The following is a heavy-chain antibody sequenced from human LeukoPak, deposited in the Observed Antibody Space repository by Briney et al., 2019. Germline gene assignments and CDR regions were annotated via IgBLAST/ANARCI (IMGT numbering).Heavy chain of an antibody. CDR2: IYTSGST. CDR1: GGSISSSNYY. J-gene: IGHJ3*02. V-gene: IGHV4-61*02. Sequence: PSETLSLTCSVSGGSISSSNYYWSWIRQPAGKGLEWIGRIYTSGSTNYNPSLKSRVTISVDTSKNQFSLKLSSVTAADTAVYYCARDPEGAVAVFDAFDIWGQGTMVTVSS. D-gene: IGHD6-19*01. CDR3: ARDPEGAVAVFDAFDI.